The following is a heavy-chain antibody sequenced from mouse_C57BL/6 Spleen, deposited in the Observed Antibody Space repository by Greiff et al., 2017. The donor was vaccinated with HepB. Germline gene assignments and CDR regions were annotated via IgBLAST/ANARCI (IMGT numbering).Heavy chain of an antibody. CDR1: GYAFSSSW. J-gene: IGHJ3*01. CDR3: ARSGSNYVGFAY. D-gene: IGHD2-5*01. Sequence: VQLQQSGHELVKPGASVKISCKASGYAFSSSWMNWVKQRPGKGLEWIGRIYPGDGDTNYNGKFKGKATLTADKSSSTAYMQLSSLTSEDSAVYFCARSGSNYVGFAYWGQGTLVTVSA. CDR2: IYPGDGDT. V-gene: IGHV1-82*01.